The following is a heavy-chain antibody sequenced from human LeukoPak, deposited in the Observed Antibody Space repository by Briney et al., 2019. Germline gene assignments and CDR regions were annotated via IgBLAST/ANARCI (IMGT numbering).Heavy chain of an antibody. J-gene: IGHJ6*03. V-gene: IGHV4-59*01. CDR1: GGSISSYY. CDR2: ICYSGST. CDR3: ARRVSGYYYYCYMDV. Sequence: SETLSLTCTVSGGSISSYYWSWIRQPPGKGLEWIGYICYSGSTNYNPSLKSRVTISVDTSKNQFSLKLSSVTTADTAVYYCARRVSGYYYYCYMDVWGKGTTVTVSS. D-gene: IGHD2-8*01.